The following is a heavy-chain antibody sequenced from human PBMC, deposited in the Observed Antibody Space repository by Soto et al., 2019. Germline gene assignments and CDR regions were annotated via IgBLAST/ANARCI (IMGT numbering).Heavy chain of an antibody. CDR2: IKQDGSEK. CDR3: ARGSWGSSSRGNWFDP. D-gene: IGHD6-13*01. Sequence: GGSLRLSCAASGFTFSSYWMSWVRQAPGKGLEWVANIKQDGSEKYYVDSVKGRFTISRDNAKNSLYLQMNSLRAEDTAVYYCARGSWGSSSRGNWFDPWGQGTLVTSPQ. V-gene: IGHV3-7*01. J-gene: IGHJ5*02. CDR1: GFTFSSYW.